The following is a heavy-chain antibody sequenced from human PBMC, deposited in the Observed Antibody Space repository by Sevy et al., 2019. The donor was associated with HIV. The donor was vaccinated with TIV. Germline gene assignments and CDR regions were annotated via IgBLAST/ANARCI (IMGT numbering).Heavy chain of an antibody. V-gene: IGHV3-53*01. CDR3: ASGVGAAPFDY. Sequence: GGSLRLSCAASGFTVSSNYMSCVRQAPGKGLEWVSVIYSGGSTYYADSVKGRFTISRDNSKNTLYLQMNSLRAEDTAVYYCASGVGAAPFDYWGQGTLVTVSS. CDR2: IYSGGST. CDR1: GFTVSSNY. J-gene: IGHJ4*02. D-gene: IGHD1-26*01.